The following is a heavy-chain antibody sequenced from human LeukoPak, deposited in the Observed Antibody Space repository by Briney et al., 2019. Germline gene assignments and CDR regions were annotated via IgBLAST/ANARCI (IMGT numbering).Heavy chain of an antibody. CDR1: GFTFSSYS. J-gene: IGHJ5*02. D-gene: IGHD2-21*01. Sequence: GGSLRLSCAASGFTFSSYSMNWVRQAPGKGLEWVSSISSSSSYIYHADSVKGRFTISRDNAKNSLYLQMNSLRAEDTAVYYCARERLLSANWFDPWGQGTLVTVSS. V-gene: IGHV3-21*01. CDR2: ISSSSSYI. CDR3: ARERLLSANWFDP.